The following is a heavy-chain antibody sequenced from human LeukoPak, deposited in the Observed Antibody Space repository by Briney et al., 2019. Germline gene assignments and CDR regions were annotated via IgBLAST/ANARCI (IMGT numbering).Heavy chain of an antibody. V-gene: IGHV4-30-2*01. CDR1: GGSIRSYS. J-gene: IGHJ2*01. CDR2: IFHSGSA. Sequence: SETLSLTCTVSGGSIRSYSWSWIRQPPGKGLEWIGYIFHSGSAYYNPSLKSRVTISVDRSQNQFSLKVSSVTATDTAVYYCARRHCTSTSCWTWFFDLWGRGTLVTVSS. D-gene: IGHD2-2*01. CDR3: ARRHCTSTSCWTWFFDL.